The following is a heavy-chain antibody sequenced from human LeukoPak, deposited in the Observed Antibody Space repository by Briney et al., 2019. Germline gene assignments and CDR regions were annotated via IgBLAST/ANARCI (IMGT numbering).Heavy chain of an antibody. CDR2: IYYSGST. V-gene: IGHV4-39*07. CDR1: GGSISSSSYY. Sequence: SETLSLTCTVSGGSISSSSYYWGWLRQPPGKGLEWIGSIYYSGSTYYNPSLKSRVTISADMSKNQISLKLTSVTGADTAVYYCAGERGEEYSSGWYKTNFFDNWGQGIRVTVSS. J-gene: IGHJ4*02. D-gene: IGHD6-19*01. CDR3: AGERGEEYSSGWYKTNFFDN.